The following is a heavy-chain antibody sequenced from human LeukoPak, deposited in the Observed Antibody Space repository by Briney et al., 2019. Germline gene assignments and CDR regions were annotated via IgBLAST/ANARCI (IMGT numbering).Heavy chain of an antibody. CDR2: ISSSGSTI. Sequence: PGGSLRLSCAASGFIFSPYWVSWIRQAPGKGLEWVSYISSSGSTIYYADSVKGRFTISRDNAKNSLYLQMNSLRAEDTAVYYCARWGISGYEQFDYWGQGTLVTVSS. CDR1: GFIFSPYW. CDR3: ARWGISGYEQFDY. V-gene: IGHV3-11*01. J-gene: IGHJ4*02. D-gene: IGHD5-12*01.